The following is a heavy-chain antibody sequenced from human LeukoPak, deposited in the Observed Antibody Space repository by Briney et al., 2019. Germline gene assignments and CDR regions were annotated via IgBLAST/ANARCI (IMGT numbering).Heavy chain of an antibody. CDR2: IIPIFGTA. J-gene: IGHJ4*02. CDR1: GGTFSSYA. CDR3: ATNTYDFWRGYRDYFDY. V-gene: IGHV1-69*13. D-gene: IGHD3-3*01. Sequence: ASVKVSCKASGGTFSSYAISWVRQARGQGLEWMGGIIPIFGTANYAQKFQGRVTITADESTSTAYMELSSLRSEDTAVYYCATNTYDFWRGYRDYFDYWGKGTLATVSS.